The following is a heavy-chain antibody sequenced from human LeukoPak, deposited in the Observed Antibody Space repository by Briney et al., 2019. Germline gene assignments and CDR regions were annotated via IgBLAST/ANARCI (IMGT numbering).Heavy chain of an antibody. D-gene: IGHD1-20*01. Sequence: ASVTVSCKASGYTFTGYYMHWVRQAPGQGREWMGWINPKSGGTNYAQKFEGRVTMTRDTSTSTAYIELSRLRSDDTAVYYCARDHCITGSDAFDIWGQGTLVTVSS. CDR3: ARDHCITGSDAFDI. J-gene: IGHJ3*02. CDR2: INPKSGGT. V-gene: IGHV1-2*02. CDR1: GYTFTGYY.